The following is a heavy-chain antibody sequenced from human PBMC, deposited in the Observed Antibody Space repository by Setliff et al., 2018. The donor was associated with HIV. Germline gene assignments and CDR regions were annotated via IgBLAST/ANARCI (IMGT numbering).Heavy chain of an antibody. J-gene: IGHJ5*02. CDR1: GDSIGPGSNY. CDR3: ARGRTQWPNYNYFDP. D-gene: IGHD6-19*01. V-gene: IGHV4-39*01. CDR2: VYYSGRT. Sequence: PSETLSLTCTVSGDSIGPGSNYWSWIRQPPGGGLEWIGSVYYSGRTYYNPSLRSRVTISVDTSKNQFSLKLSSLTAADTAVYYCARGRTQWPNYNYFDPWGLGTLVTVSS.